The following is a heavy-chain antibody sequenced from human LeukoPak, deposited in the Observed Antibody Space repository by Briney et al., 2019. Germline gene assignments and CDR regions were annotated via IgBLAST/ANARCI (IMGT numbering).Heavy chain of an antibody. J-gene: IGHJ5*02. CDR2: IIPILGIA. V-gene: IGHV1-69*04. D-gene: IGHD6-19*01. CDR3: AQNALAVAGTDWFDP. CDR1: GGTFSSYA. Sequence: SVKVSCKASGGTFSSYAISWARQAPGQGLEWMGRIIPILGIANYAQKFQGRVTITADKSTSTAYMELSSLRSEDTAVYYCAQNALAVAGTDWFDPWGQGTLVTVSS.